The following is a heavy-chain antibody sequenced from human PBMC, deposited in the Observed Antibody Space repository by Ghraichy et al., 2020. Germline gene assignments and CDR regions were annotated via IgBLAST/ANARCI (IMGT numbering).Heavy chain of an antibody. CDR3: ARHEGAGVDGSNYWYYGMDV. J-gene: IGHJ6*02. V-gene: IGHV4-39*01. D-gene: IGHD5-24*01. CDR2: MYYSGSI. CDR1: GGSISRTSYY. Sequence: SETLSLTCTVSGGSISRTSYYWGWIRQTPGKGLEWIGSMYYSGSIYYNPSLKSRVTTSVDTSKNQFFLKLSSVTAADTAVYYCARHEGAGVDGSNYWYYGMDVWCRGTTVTVSS.